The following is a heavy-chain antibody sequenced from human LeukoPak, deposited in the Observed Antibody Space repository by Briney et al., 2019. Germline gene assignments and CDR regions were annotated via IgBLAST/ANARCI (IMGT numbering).Heavy chain of an antibody. V-gene: IGHV1-18*01. CDR3: ARSGNSSGYYPDRWFDP. J-gene: IGHJ5*02. D-gene: IGHD3-22*01. CDR1: GYTFTSYG. Sequence: ASVKVSCKASGYTFTSYGISWVRQAPGQGLEWMGWISAYNGNTNYAQKLQGRVTMTTDTSTSTAYMELRSLRSDDTAVYYCARSGNSSGYYPDRWFDPWGQGTLVTVSS. CDR2: ISAYNGNT.